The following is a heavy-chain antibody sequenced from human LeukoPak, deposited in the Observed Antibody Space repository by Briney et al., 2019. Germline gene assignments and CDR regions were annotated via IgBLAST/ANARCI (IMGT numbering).Heavy chain of an antibody. J-gene: IGHJ4*02. D-gene: IGHD1-26*01. Sequence: GGSLRLSCAASGFTFSSYSMNWVRQAPGKGLEWVSYISSSSSTIYYADSVKGRFTISRDNAKNSLYLQMNSLRAEDTAVYYCAREPSGSPFDYWGQGTLVTVSS. V-gene: IGHV3-48*01. CDR1: GFTFSSYS. CDR2: ISSSSSTI. CDR3: AREPSGSPFDY.